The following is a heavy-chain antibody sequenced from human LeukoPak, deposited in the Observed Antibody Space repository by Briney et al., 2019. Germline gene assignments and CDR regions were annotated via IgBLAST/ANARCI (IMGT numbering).Heavy chain of an antibody. V-gene: IGHV1-2*02. Sequence: GASVKVSCKASGYTFTGYYMHWVRQAPGQGLEWMGWINPNSGGTNYAQKFQGRVTMTRNTSISTAYMELSRLRSDDTAVYYCARFLWRAGGFDYWGQGTLVTVSS. CDR3: ARFLWRAGGFDY. CDR2: INPNSGGT. CDR1: GYTFTGYY. D-gene: IGHD1-14*01. J-gene: IGHJ4*02.